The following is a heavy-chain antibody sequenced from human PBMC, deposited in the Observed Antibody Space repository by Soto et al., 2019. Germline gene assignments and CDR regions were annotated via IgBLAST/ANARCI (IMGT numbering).Heavy chain of an antibody. J-gene: IGHJ4*02. CDR1: GFTFSTFD. CDR2: ISGGATST. V-gene: IGHV3-23*01. D-gene: IGHD6-19*01. CDR3: AKQVFSSGWYIEY. Sequence: GGSLRLSCAASGFTFSTFDMTWVRQAPGKGLEWISAISGGATSTYYPDSVKGRFTVSRDNSKNTLYLQMTSLRVEDTAVYYCAKQVFSSGWYIEYWGQGTLVTVSS.